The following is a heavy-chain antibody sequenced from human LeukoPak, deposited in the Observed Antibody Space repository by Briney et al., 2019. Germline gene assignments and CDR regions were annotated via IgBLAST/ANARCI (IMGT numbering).Heavy chain of an antibody. V-gene: IGHV3-23*01. CDR3: AKEVDIVVVPAAIFH. Sequence: ISGSGGSTYYADSVKGRFTISRDNSKNTLYLQMNSLRAEDTAVYYCAKEVDIVVVPAAIFHWGQGTLVTVSS. D-gene: IGHD2-2*03. J-gene: IGHJ4*02. CDR2: ISGSGGST.